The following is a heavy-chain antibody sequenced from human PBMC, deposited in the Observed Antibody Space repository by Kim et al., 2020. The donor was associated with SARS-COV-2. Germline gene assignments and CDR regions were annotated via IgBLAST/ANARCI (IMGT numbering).Heavy chain of an antibody. CDR1: GFIFKNHG. J-gene: IGHJ4*02. CDR2: IWYDGSNT. Sequence: GGSLRLSCAASGFIFKNHGMHWVRQAPGKGLEWVAVIWYDGSNTYYIESVKGRFTVSRDNSKNMLYLQMSGLRADDTAVYYCARDISARRLDYWGQGTPV. CDR3: ARDISARRLDY. D-gene: IGHD6-6*01. V-gene: IGHV3-33*01.